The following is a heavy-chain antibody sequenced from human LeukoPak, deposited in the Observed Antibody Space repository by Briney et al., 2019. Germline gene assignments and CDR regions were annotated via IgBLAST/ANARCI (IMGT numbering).Heavy chain of an antibody. CDR3: AKGVIDWGVTAFDI. D-gene: IGHD3-22*01. Sequence: GGSLRLSCAASGFTFSSYAMSWVRQAPGRGLEWVSTISGGGDSTYYADSVKGRFTISRDNSKNTLYLQMNSLRAEDTAVYYCAKGVIDWGVTAFDIWGQGTMVTVSS. J-gene: IGHJ3*02. CDR2: ISGGGDST. CDR1: GFTFSSYA. V-gene: IGHV3-23*01.